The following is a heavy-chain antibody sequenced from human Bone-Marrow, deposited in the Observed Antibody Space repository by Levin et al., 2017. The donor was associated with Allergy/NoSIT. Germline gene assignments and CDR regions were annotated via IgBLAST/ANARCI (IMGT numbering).Heavy chain of an antibody. Sequence: GESLKISCAASGFTFSSYAMHWVRQAPGKGLEWVAVISYDGSNKYYADSVKGRFTISRDNSKNTLYLQMNSLRAEDTAVYYCAKWSTPFSRLGPVRGAFDIWGQGTMVTVSS. CDR3: AKWSTPFSRLGPVRGAFDI. D-gene: IGHD2-15*01. CDR1: GFTFSSYA. J-gene: IGHJ3*02. V-gene: IGHV3-30*04. CDR2: ISYDGSNK.